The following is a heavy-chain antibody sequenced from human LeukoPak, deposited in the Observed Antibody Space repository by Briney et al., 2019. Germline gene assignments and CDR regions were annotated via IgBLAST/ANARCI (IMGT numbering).Heavy chain of an antibody. CDR3: AKASVLRYFDGSDY. CDR2: IYAGGTT. D-gene: IGHD3-9*01. J-gene: IGHJ4*02. CDR1: GFTVSTNY. V-gene: IGHV3-53*05. Sequence: PGGSLRLSCAASGFTVSTNYMSWVRQAPGRGLEWVSVIYAGGTTYYADSVKGRFTISRDNSRNTLYLQMNSLRAEDTAVYYCAKASVLRYFDGSDYWGQGTLVTVSS.